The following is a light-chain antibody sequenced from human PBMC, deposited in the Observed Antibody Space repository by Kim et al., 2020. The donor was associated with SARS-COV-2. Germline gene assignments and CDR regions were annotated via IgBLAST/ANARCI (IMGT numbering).Light chain of an antibody. CDR2: KAS. CDR1: QSISSW. Sequence: DIQMTQSPSTLSASVGDRVTITCRASQSISSWLAWYQQKPGKVPKLLIYKASSLESGVTSRFSGSGSGTEFTLTISSLQPDDFATYYCQQYNSYPWTFGQGTKVDIK. J-gene: IGKJ1*01. V-gene: IGKV1-5*03. CDR3: QQYNSYPWT.